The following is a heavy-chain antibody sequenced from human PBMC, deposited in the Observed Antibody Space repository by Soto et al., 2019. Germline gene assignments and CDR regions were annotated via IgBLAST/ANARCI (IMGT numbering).Heavy chain of an antibody. CDR1: GYTLTELS. D-gene: IGHD4-17*01. CDR3: ARYYGDYVAYYFDY. J-gene: IGHJ4*02. V-gene: IGHV1-24*01. Sequence: VKVSCKVSGYTLTELSMHWVRQAPGKGLEWMGGFDPEDGETIYAQKFQGRVTMTEDTSTDTAYMELSRLRSDDTAVYYCARYYGDYVAYYFDYWGQGTLVTVSS. CDR2: FDPEDGET.